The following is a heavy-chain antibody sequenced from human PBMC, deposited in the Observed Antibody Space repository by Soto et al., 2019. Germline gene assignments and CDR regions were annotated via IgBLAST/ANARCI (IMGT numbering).Heavy chain of an antibody. Sequence: PVESLTAWCKRSGYTFTRYWIAWVIQIPGKGLEWMGIIYRGDSDTRYSPSFQGQVTISADKSISTAYLQCSSLRASDTAMYYCARPLGFPGTTTGWFDPWGQGTMVTVSS. CDR2: IYRGDSDT. J-gene: IGHJ5*02. D-gene: IGHD1-7*01. CDR3: ARPLGFPGTTTGWFDP. CDR1: GYTFTRYW. V-gene: IGHV5-51*01.